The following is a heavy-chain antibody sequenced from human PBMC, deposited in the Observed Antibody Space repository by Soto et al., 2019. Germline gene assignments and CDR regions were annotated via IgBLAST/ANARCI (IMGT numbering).Heavy chain of an antibody. D-gene: IGHD3-16*01. J-gene: IGHJ5*02. CDR2: IYYSGST. CDR3: ARGCFGGYAAATLWFDP. Sequence: QVQLQESGPGLVKPSQTLSLTCTVSGGSISSGDYYWSWIRQPPGKGLEWIGYIYYSGSTYYNPSLKSRVTISVDTSKNQFSLKLSSVTAADTAVYYCARGCFGGYAAATLWFDPWGQGTLVTVSS. CDR1: GGSISSGDYY. V-gene: IGHV4-30-4*01.